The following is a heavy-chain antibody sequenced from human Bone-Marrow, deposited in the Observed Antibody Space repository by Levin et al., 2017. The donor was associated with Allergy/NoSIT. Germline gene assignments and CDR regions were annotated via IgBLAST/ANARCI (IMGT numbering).Heavy chain of an antibody. D-gene: IGHD5-24*01. V-gene: IGHV4-59*01. CDR1: GGSISSYY. Sequence: SQTLSLTCTVSGGSISSYYWSWIRQPPGKGPEWIGYIYYTGSTSYHPSLKSRVTMSVDTPRNQFSLKLRSVTTADTAVYYCARSLRWADYYYMDVWGKGTTVTVSS. CDR3: ARSLRWADYYYMDV. J-gene: IGHJ6*03. CDR2: IYYTGST.